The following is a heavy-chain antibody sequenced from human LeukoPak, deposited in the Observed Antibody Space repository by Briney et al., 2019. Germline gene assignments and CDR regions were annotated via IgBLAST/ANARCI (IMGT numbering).Heavy chain of an antibody. CDR1: GFTFSNYG. J-gene: IGHJ4*02. D-gene: IGHD3-22*01. CDR3: AKDRATMIGVIRTAPRGTFDY. CDR2: IRYDGSNR. Sequence: GGSLRLSCAASGFTFSNYGMHWVRQAPGKGLEWVAFIRYDGSNRHYADSVKGRFTISRDNSKNTLYLQMNSLRAEDTAVYYCAKDRATMIGVIRTAPRGTFDYWGQGTLVTVSS. V-gene: IGHV3-30*02.